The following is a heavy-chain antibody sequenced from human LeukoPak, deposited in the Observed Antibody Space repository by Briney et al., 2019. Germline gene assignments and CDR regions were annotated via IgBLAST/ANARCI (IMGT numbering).Heavy chain of an antibody. CDR2: INHSGST. Sequence: PSETLSLTCAVYGGSFSGYYWSWIRQPPGKGLEWIGEINHSGSTNYNPSLKSRVTISVDTSKNQFSLKLSSVTAADTAVYYCARGRQDYHAFDIWGQGTMVTVSS. D-gene: IGHD2-15*01. CDR1: GGSFSGYY. J-gene: IGHJ3*02. V-gene: IGHV4-34*01. CDR3: ARGRQDYHAFDI.